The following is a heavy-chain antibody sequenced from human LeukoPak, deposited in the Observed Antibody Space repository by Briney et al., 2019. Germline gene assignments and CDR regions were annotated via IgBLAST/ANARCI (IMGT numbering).Heavy chain of an antibody. Sequence: GGSLRLSCAASGFTFSSYSMNWVRQAPGKGLEWASSISSGSSYIYYADSVKGRFTISRDNAKNSLYLQMNSLRAEDTAVYYCARTSGYLYYYYMDVWGKGTTVTVSS. J-gene: IGHJ6*03. D-gene: IGHD3-22*01. CDR3: ARTSGYLYYYYMDV. CDR2: ISSGSSYI. V-gene: IGHV3-21*01. CDR1: GFTFSSYS.